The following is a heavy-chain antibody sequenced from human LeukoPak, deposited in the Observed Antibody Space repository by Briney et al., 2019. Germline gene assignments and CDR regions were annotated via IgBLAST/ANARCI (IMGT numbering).Heavy chain of an antibody. J-gene: IGHJ3*02. V-gene: IGHV4-30-2*01. CDR1: GGSISSGGYS. CDR3: ARCFEGSGRNDAFDI. CDR2: IYHSGST. Sequence: SETLSLTCAVSGGSISSGGYSWSWIRQPPGKGLEWIGYIYHSGSTYYNPSLKSRVTISVDRSKNQFSLKLSSVTAADTAVYYCARCFEGSGRNDAFDIWGQGTMVTVSS. D-gene: IGHD6-19*01.